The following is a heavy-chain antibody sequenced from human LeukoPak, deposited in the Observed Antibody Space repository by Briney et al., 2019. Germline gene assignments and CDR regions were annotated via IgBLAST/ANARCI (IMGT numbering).Heavy chain of an antibody. CDR2: IYTSGST. CDR3: ARCGRGSGSYYTGPDY. Sequence: TLSLTCTVSGGSISSGSYYWSWLRQPAGKGLEWIGRIYTSGSTNYNPSLKSRCTILVDTSKNQFSLKLSSVTAADTVVYYCARCGRGSGSYYTGPDYWGQGTLVTVSP. V-gene: IGHV4-61*02. J-gene: IGHJ4*02. CDR1: GGSISSGSYY. D-gene: IGHD3-10*01.